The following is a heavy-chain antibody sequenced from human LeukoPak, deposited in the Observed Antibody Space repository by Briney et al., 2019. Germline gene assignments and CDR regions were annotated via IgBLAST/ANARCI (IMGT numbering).Heavy chain of an antibody. CDR1: GGSISSYY. D-gene: IGHD6-13*01. V-gene: IGHV4-4*07. CDR2: IYTSGTT. CDR3: ARGSYSSTGRFYFDY. Sequence: PSETLSLTCTVSGGSISSYYWSWVRQPAGKGLEWIGRIYTSGTTFYNPSLKSRVTMSVDTSKNQFSLKLNSVTAADTAVYYCARGSYSSTGRFYFDYWGQGTLVTVSS. J-gene: IGHJ4*02.